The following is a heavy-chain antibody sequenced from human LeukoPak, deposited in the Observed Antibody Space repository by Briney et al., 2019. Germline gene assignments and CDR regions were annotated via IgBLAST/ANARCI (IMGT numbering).Heavy chain of an antibody. J-gene: IGHJ4*02. D-gene: IGHD2-15*01. V-gene: IGHV3-21*01. CDR3: ARDRGYCSGGTCYGFYFDY. CDR2: ISSSSGYI. Sequence: PGGSLRLSCAASGFTFSSYSINWVRQAPGKGLEWVSSISSSSGYIYYADSVKGRFTISRDNAKKSLYLQMNSLRAEDTAVYYCARDRGYCSGGTCYGFYFDYWGQGTLVTVSS. CDR1: GFTFSSYS.